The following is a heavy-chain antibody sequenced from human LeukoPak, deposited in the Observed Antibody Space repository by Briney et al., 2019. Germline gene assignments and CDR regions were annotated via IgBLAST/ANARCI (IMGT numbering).Heavy chain of an antibody. CDR3: ARQYRAFYFDY. CDR1: GGSISSSSYY. D-gene: IGHD3-16*02. V-gene: IGHV4-39*01. Sequence: PSETLSLICTVSGGSISSSSYYWGWIRQPPGKGLEWIGSIYYSGSTYYNPSLKSRVTISVDTSKNQFSLKLSSVTAADTAVYYCARQYRAFYFDYWGQGTLVTVSS. CDR2: IYYSGST. J-gene: IGHJ4*02.